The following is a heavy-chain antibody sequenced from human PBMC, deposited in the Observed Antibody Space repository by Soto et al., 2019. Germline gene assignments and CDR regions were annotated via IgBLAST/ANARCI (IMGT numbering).Heavy chain of an antibody. CDR2: ISSSGYI. Sequence: PGGSLRLSCAASGFNFNSYTINWIRQAPGKRLEWLSSISSSGYIFSTDSVRGRFTISRDNAKNSVYLQLNSRRAEDTAVYFCARDCSGGSCYPGMDVWGRGSTVSVSS. J-gene: IGHJ6*04. V-gene: IGHV3-21*01. CDR3: ARDCSGGSCYPGMDV. CDR1: GFNFNSYT. D-gene: IGHD2-15*01.